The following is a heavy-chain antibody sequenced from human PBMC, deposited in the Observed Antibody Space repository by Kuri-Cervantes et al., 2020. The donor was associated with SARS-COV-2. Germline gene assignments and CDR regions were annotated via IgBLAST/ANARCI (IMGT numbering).Heavy chain of an antibody. CDR1: GYTFTSSG. V-gene: IGHV1-18*04. Sequence: ASVKVSCKASGYTFTSSGISWVRQAPGQGLEWMGWISGYNGNTNYAQKLQGRVTMTTDTSTTTAYMELRSLRSDDTAVFYCVRDGSGDYVDFWGQGTLVTVSS. J-gene: IGHJ4*02. CDR2: ISGYNGNT. D-gene: IGHD3-9*01. CDR3: VRDGSGDYVDF.